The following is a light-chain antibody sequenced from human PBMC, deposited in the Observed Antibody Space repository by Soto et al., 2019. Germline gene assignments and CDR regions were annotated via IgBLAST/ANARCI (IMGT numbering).Light chain of an antibody. CDR3: QQSYSTLWT. Sequence: DIQMTQSPSALSAAVGDRVTITCRASQDISNRLGWYQQKPGKAPKLLIYAASSLQSGVPSRFSGSGSGTDFTLTISSLQPEDFATYYCQQSYSTLWTFGQGTKVEIK. J-gene: IGKJ1*01. CDR2: AAS. V-gene: IGKV1-39*01. CDR1: QDISNR.